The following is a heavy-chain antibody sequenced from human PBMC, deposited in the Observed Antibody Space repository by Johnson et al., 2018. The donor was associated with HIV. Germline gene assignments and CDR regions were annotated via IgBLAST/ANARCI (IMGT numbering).Heavy chain of an antibody. Sequence: QEQLVESGGGVVQPGRSLRLSCAASGFTFSSYGMHWVRQAPGKGLEWVAVIWYDGSNKYYADSVKGRFTISRDNSKNTLYLQMNSLRAEDTAVYYCAKGGSYSDEWAFDIWGQGTMV. V-gene: IGHV3-33*06. CDR3: AKGGSYSDEWAFDI. D-gene: IGHD1-26*01. CDR2: IWYDGSNK. CDR1: GFTFSSYG. J-gene: IGHJ3*02.